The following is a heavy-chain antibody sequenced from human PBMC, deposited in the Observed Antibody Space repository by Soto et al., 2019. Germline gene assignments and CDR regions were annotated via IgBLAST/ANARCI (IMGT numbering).Heavy chain of an antibody. CDR2: IYYTGSN. J-gene: IGHJ4*02. D-gene: IGHD6-6*01. CDR3: ARQSSTSMAARYFDY. CDR1: GGSSSSSSYY. V-gene: IGHV4-39*01. Sequence: QLQLQESGPGLVKPSETLSLTCTVSGGSSSSSSYYWGWIRQPPGKGMEWIGTIYYTGSNYYNPSLKSRVTISVDTSKNQFSLKLSSVTAADTAFYFCARQSSTSMAARYFDYWGQGTLVTVSS.